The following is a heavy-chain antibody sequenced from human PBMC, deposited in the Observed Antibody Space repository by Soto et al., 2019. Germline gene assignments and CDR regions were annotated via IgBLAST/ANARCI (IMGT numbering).Heavy chain of an antibody. CDR1: GFSFSTYA. Sequence: EVQLLESGGGLVQPGGSLRLSCAVSGFSFSTYAMSWVRQAPGKGLEWVSGISAGGGNTYYADSVRGRFTISRDNSKDTLYLQITSLRAEDTAFYNCAKHAESQLVSWFDPWGQGTLVTVSS. CDR3: AKHAESQLVSWFDP. J-gene: IGHJ5*02. CDR2: ISAGGGNT. D-gene: IGHD1-1*01. V-gene: IGHV3-23*01.